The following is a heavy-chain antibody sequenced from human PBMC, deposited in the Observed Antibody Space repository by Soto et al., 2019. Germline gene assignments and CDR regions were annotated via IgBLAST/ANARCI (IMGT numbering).Heavy chain of an antibody. V-gene: IGHV3-74*02. CDR2: INSDGSVS. J-gene: IGHJ6*03. CDR3: ARGDCVSGTCYSLAGSFYYYMDV. CDR1: GFTFSNYW. D-gene: IGHD2-15*01. Sequence: EVQLVESGGGLVQPGGSLRLSCAASGFTFSNYWMYWVRQAPGKGLEWVSHINSDGSVSSYADSVKGRLTISRDNVKNTRDLQMDSLRAEDTAVYYCARGDCVSGTCYSLAGSFYYYMDVWGKGTTVTVFS.